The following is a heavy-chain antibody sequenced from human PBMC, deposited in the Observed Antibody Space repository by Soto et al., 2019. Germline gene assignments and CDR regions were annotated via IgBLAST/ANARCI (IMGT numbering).Heavy chain of an antibody. J-gene: IGHJ5*02. D-gene: IGHD4-17*01. V-gene: IGHV4-4*02. CDR3: ARGIKYGDYSRWFDP. CDR1: GGSITSTNW. CDR2: IYHSGTT. Sequence: SETLSLTCAVSGGSITSTNWWIWVRQPPGKGLEWIGEIYHSGTTNYNPSLKSRVTISVDKSKNQYSLKVISVTAADTAVYYCARGIKYGDYSRWFDPWGPGTLVTVS.